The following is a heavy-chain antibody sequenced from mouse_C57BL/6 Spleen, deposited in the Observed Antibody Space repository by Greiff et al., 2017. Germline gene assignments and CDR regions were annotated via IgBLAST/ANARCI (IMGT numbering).Heavy chain of an antibody. CDR1: GYAFTNYL. D-gene: IGHD3-3*01. CDR2: INPGSGGT. CDR3: ARGVLGAWFAY. V-gene: IGHV1-54*01. Sequence: QVQLQQSGAELVRPGTSVKVSCKASGYAFTNYLIEWVKQRPGQGLEWIGVINPGSGGTNYNEKFKGKAPLTADKSSSTAYLQLSRLTSEDSAVYFCARGVLGAWFAYWGQGTLVTVSA. J-gene: IGHJ3*01.